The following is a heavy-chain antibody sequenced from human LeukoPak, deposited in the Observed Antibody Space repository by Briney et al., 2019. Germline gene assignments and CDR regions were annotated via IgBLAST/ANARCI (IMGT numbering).Heavy chain of an antibody. V-gene: IGHV1-8*03. D-gene: IGHD2-2*01. J-gene: IGHJ6*03. CDR2: MNPNSGNT. CDR3: ARGHIVVVPAAKVDYYYMDV. Sequence: GASVKVSCKASGYTFTSYDINWVRQATGQRLEWMGWMNPNSGNTGYAQKFQGRVTITRNTSISTAYMELSSLRSEDTAVYYCARGHIVVVPAAKVDYYYMDVWGKGTTVTVSS. CDR1: GYTFTSYD.